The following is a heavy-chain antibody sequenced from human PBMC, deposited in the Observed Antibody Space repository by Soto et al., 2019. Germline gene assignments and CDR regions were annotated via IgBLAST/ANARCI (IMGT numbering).Heavy chain of an antibody. D-gene: IGHD2-21*02. V-gene: IGHV3-48*02. J-gene: IGHJ4*01. Sequence: GGSLRLSCAASGFTFRSYSMNWVRQAPGKRLEWVSYISSSSSTIYYAESVKCRFTISRDNAKNSLYLQMNSQRDEDTAVYYCARNPSINCGGDCYHVDYWGQGTLVTVSS. CDR3: ARNPSINCGGDCYHVDY. CDR1: GFTFRSYS. CDR2: ISSSSSTI.